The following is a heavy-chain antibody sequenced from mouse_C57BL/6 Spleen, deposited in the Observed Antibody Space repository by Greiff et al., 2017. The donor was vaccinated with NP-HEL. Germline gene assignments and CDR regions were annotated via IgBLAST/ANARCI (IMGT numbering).Heavy chain of an antibody. CDR2: IDPSDSYT. V-gene: IGHV1-50*01. CDR1: GYTFTSYW. Sequence: QVQLQQPGAELVKPGASVKLSCKASGYTFTSYWMQWVKQRPGQGLEWIGEIDPSDSYTNYNQKFKGKATLTVDTSSSTAYMQLSSLTSEDSAVYYCAPNWDGVDYWGQGTTLTVSS. D-gene: IGHD4-1*02. CDR3: APNWDGVDY. J-gene: IGHJ2*01.